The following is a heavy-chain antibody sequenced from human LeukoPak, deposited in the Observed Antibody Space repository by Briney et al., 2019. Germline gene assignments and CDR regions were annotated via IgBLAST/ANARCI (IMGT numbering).Heavy chain of an antibody. CDR2: VYYTGST. J-gene: IGHJ5*02. D-gene: IGHD3-10*01. CDR3: ARHSGSGSLSRPFDP. Sequence: SETLSLTCTVSGASVTSGGFYWGWLRQSPGKGLQWIATVYYTGSTYYNPSLKSRVTISINTSKNQFSLNLRSLIAADTAVYYCARHSGSGSLSRPFDPWGRGTLVTVSS. CDR1: GASVTSGGFY. V-gene: IGHV4-39*01.